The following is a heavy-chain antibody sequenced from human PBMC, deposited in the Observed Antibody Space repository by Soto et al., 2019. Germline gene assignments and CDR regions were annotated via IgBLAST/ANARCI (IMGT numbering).Heavy chain of an antibody. V-gene: IGHV4-59*01. D-gene: IGHD1-26*01. Sequence: SETLSLTCTVSGGSISSYYWSWIRQPPGKGLEWIGYIYYRGSTNYNPSLKSRVTISVDTSKNQFSLKLSSVTAADTAVYYCARRYGGNFDYWGQGTLVTVSS. CDR3: ARRYGGNFDY. CDR2: IYYRGST. J-gene: IGHJ4*02. CDR1: GGSISSYY.